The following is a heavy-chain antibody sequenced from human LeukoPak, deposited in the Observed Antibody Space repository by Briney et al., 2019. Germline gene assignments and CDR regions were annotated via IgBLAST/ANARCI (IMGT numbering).Heavy chain of an antibody. CDR1: GGSFSGYY. D-gene: IGHD3-22*01. CDR3: ARALFTYYDDSSGYRPFDY. CDR2: IYQSGST. J-gene: IGHJ4*02. V-gene: IGHV4-38-2*01. Sequence: PSETLSLTCAVYGGSFSGYYWAWIRQPPGKGVEWIGSIYQSGSTYYKPSLKSRVTISLDTSRNQFSLRLSSVTAADTAVYYCARALFTYYDDSSGYRPFDYWGPGTLVTVSS.